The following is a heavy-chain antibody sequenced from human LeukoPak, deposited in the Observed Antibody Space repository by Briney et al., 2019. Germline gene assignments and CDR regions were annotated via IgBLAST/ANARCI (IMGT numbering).Heavy chain of an antibody. CDR2: ISYDGSNK. CDR3: ARTEWIQLWFGTDY. V-gene: IGHV3-30-3*01. CDR1: GFTFSSYA. D-gene: IGHD5-18*01. J-gene: IGHJ4*02. Sequence: PGGSLRLSCAASGFTFSSYAMHWVRQAPGKGLEWVAVISYDGSNKYYADSVKGRFTTSRDNSKNTLYLQMNSLRTEDTAVYYCARTEWIQLWFGTDYWGQGTLVTVSS.